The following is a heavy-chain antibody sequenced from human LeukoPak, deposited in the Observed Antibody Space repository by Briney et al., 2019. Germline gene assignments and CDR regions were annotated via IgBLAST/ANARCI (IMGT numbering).Heavy chain of an antibody. CDR3: ARGYDYGEYTYYYYGMDV. Sequence: QPRASLRLSCAASGFTVSSNYMSWVRQAPGKGLEWVSVIYSGGSTYYADSVKGRFTISRDNSKNTLYLQINSLRAEDTAVYYCARGYDYGEYTYYYYGMDVWGQGTTVT. D-gene: IGHD4-17*01. J-gene: IGHJ6*02. CDR1: GFTVSSNY. CDR2: IYSGGST. V-gene: IGHV3-66*01.